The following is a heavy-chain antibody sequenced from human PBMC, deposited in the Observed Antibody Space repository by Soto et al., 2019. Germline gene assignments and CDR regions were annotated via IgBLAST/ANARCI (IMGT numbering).Heavy chain of an antibody. CDR3: ARDSTSNPFFPYSYGMDV. D-gene: IGHD2-2*01. CDR2: ISGGGSAM. CDR1: GFTFSSYE. Sequence: GGSLRLSCAASGFTFSSYEMNWVRQAPGKGLEWLSYISGGGSAMYYADSVKGRFTISRGNAKNSLFLQMNSLRVEDTAVYYCARDSTSNPFFPYSYGMDVWGQGTTVTVSS. V-gene: IGHV3-48*03. J-gene: IGHJ6*02.